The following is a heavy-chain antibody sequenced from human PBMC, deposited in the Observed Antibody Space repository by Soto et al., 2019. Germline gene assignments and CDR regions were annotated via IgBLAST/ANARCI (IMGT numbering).Heavy chain of an antibody. V-gene: IGHV4-59*08. Sequence: SETLSLTCTVSGGSISSDYWSWIRQPPGKGLEWIGYIYYSGSTYVNPSLKSRVTISVDKSKNQFSLKLSSVTAADTAVYYCARTPIGYCSGGTCSNWFDPWGQGTLVTVSS. J-gene: IGHJ5*02. CDR2: IYYSGST. D-gene: IGHD2-15*01. CDR1: GGSISSDY. CDR3: ARTPIGYCSGGTCSNWFDP.